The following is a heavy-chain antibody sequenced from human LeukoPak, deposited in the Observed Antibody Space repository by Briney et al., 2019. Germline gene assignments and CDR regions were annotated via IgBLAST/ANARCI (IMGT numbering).Heavy chain of an antibody. CDR3: ARANSRGWFDP. J-gene: IGHJ5*02. CDR1: GGTFSSYA. V-gene: IGHV1-8*02. D-gene: IGHD2-15*01. Sequence: ASVKVSCKASGGTFSSYAINWVRQATGQGLEWMGWMNPTSGTTGYAQKFQGRVTMTRNTSITTAYMELSSLRYEDTAVYYCARANSRGWFDPWGQGTLVSVSS. CDR2: MNPTSGTT.